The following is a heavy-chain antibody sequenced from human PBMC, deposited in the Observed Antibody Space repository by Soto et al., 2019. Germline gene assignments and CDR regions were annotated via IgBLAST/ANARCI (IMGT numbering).Heavy chain of an antibody. CDR3: AMLGGWSGGSSGMDV. V-gene: IGHV3-72*01. Sequence: EVQLVESGGGLVQPGGSLRLSCAASGLIFSDYHMDWVRQAPGKGLEWVGRIRRKAKSYTTEYAASVKGRFTISRDDSKHSLSLQMKSLKSEDTAVYYCAMLGGWSGGSSGMDVWGQGTTVTVSS. J-gene: IGHJ6*02. CDR1: GLIFSDYH. CDR2: IRRKAKSYTT. D-gene: IGHD6-19*01.